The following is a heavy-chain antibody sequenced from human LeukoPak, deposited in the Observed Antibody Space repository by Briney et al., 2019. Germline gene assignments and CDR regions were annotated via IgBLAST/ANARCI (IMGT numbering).Heavy chain of an antibody. CDR1: GFTFTSSA. Sequence: SVKVSCKASGFTFTSSAMQWVRQARGQRLEWIGWIVVGSGNTNYAQKFQERVTITRDMSTSTAYMELSSLRSEDTAVYYCAAGPGYDSSGYIPSCYYYGMDVWGQGTTVTVSS. D-gene: IGHD3-22*01. V-gene: IGHV1-58*02. CDR3: AAGPGYDSSGYIPSCYYYGMDV. CDR2: IVVGSGNT. J-gene: IGHJ6*02.